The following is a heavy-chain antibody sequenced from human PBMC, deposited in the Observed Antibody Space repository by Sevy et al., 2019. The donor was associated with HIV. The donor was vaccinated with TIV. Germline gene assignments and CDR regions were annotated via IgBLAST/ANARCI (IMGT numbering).Heavy chain of an antibody. CDR1: GFTFTSDY. CDR3: ARGSRGTFGS. Sequence: GGFLRLSCVASGFTFTSDYMHWVRQPPGKGLVWVSHINTDGKIIRYADSVKGRFTTSRDNAKNILYLQMNSLRAEDTAVYYCARGSRGTFGSWGQGTLVTVSS. J-gene: IGHJ4*02. CDR2: INTDGKII. V-gene: IGHV3-74*01. D-gene: IGHD1-26*01.